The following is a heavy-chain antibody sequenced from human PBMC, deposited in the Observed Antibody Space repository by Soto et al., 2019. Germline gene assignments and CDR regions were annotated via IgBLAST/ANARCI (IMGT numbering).Heavy chain of an antibody. CDR1: GFTFSGYA. CDR2: ISYDGSNK. Sequence: QVQLVESGGGVVQPGRSLRLSCAASGFTFSGYAMHWVRQAPGKGLEWVAVISYDGSNKYYADSVKGRFTISRDNSKNTLYLQMNGLRPEDAAVYYCARDQYDIVTGPNYWGQGTLVTVSS. D-gene: IGHD3-9*01. J-gene: IGHJ4*02. V-gene: IGHV3-30-3*01. CDR3: ARDQYDIVTGPNY.